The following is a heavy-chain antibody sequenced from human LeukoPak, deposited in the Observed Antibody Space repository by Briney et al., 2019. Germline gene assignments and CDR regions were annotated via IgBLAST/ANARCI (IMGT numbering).Heavy chain of an antibody. J-gene: IGHJ5*02. Sequence: SETLSLTCTVSGGSISSGDYYWSWIRQPPGKGLECIGYIYYSGSTYYNPSLKSRVTISVDTSKNQFSLKLSSVTAADTAVYYCARDLMGTMVRRGFDPWGQGILVTVSS. CDR3: ARDLMGTMVRRGFDP. V-gene: IGHV4-30-4*08. CDR1: GGSISSGDYY. CDR2: IYYSGST. D-gene: IGHD3-10*01.